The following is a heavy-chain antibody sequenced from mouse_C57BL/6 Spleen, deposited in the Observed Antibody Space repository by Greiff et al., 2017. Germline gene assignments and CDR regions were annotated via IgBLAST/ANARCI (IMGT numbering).Heavy chain of an antibody. D-gene: IGHD1-1*01. J-gene: IGHJ3*01. Sequence: EVQLQESGPGMVKPSQSLSLTCTVTGYSITSGYDWHWIRHFPGNKLEWMGYISYRGSTNYNPSLKIRISITHDTSKDHFFLKLNSVATEDTTTYDCARDYGSSSAWFAYWGQGTLVTVSA. V-gene: IGHV3-1*01. CDR3: ARDYGSSSAWFAY. CDR1: GYSITSGYD. CDR2: ISYRGST.